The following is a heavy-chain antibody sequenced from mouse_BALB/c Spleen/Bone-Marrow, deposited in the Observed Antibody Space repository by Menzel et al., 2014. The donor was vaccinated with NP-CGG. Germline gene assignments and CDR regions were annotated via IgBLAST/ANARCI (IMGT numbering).Heavy chain of an antibody. CDR3: ARDRELSYAMDY. J-gene: IGHJ4*01. Sequence: VKLLESGPGLVAPSQSLSITCTVSGFSLTSYGVHWVRQPPGKGLEWLGVIWAGGSTNYNSALMSRLSISKDNSKSQVFLKMNSLQTDDTAMYYCARDRELSYAMDYWGQGTSATVSS. CDR2: IWAGGST. CDR1: GFSLTSYG. D-gene: IGHD3-1*01. V-gene: IGHV2-9*02.